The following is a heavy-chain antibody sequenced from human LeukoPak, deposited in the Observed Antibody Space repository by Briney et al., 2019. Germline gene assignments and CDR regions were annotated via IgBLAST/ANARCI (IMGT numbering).Heavy chain of an antibody. Sequence: GGSLRLSCAASGSTFDDYGMNWVRQAPGKGLEWVSYISSSGSTIYYADSVKGRFTISRDNAKNSLYLQMNSLRAEDTAVYYCAREYCSGGSCYSFSFVYWGQGTLVTVSS. J-gene: IGHJ4*02. CDR3: AREYCSGGSCYSFSFVY. CDR2: ISSSGSTI. CDR1: GSTFDDYG. D-gene: IGHD2-15*01. V-gene: IGHV3-11*01.